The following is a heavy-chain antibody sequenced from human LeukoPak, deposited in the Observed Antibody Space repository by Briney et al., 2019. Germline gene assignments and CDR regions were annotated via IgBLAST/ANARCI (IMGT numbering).Heavy chain of an antibody. CDR1: GGSISINNYY. V-gene: IGHV4-61*01. D-gene: IGHD1-26*01. J-gene: IGHJ6*02. CDR3: ARDRRELLTRYYYYYGMDV. Sequence: PSETLSLTCTVSGGSISINNYYWSWIRQPPGKGLEWIGYIDYSGGTNYNPSLESRVTISEDTSNNQFSLKLSSVSAADTAVYYCARDRRELLTRYYYYYGMDVWGQGTTVTVSS. CDR2: IDYSGGT.